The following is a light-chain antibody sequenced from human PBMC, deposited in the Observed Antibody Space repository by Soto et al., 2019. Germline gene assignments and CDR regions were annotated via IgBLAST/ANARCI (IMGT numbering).Light chain of an antibody. CDR3: SSYAGSNNCDVV. V-gene: IGLV2-8*01. CDR2: EVS. Sequence: QSVLTQPPSASGSPGQSVTISCTGTSSDGGGYNYVYWYQQHPGKAPKLMIYEVSKRPSGVPDRFSGSKSGNTASLTVSGLQAEDEADYYGSSYAGSNNCDVVFGGGTKLTVL. J-gene: IGLJ2*01. CDR1: SSDGGGYNY.